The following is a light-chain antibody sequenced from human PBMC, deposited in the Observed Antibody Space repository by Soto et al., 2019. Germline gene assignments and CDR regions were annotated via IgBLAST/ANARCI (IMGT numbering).Light chain of an antibody. V-gene: IGKV1D-12*01. CDR3: QQTTTFPLT. CDR1: QGVSTW. Sequence: DIQMTQSPSSVSASVGDRVTITCRARQGVSTWLAWYQQKPGKAPNLLIYTASSLQSGVPSRFSGSGSGTDFTLTISCLQPEDFATYYCQQTTTFPLTFGGGTKVEI. CDR2: TAS. J-gene: IGKJ4*01.